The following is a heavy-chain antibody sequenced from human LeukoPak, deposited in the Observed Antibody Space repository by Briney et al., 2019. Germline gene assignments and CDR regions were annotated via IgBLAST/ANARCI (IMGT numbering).Heavy chain of an antibody. CDR2: ISYSGDNK. J-gene: IGHJ6*04. V-gene: IGHV3-30*04. CDR3: ASDPRDGGQNV. Sequence: PGGSLRLSCAASGFNLTNYAMHWVRQAPGKGLEWVTLISYSGDNKYYADSVKGRFTFSRDKSKNTLYLQMNSLRPEESAVYYCASDPRDGGQNVWGKGTTVNVSS. D-gene: IGHD5-24*01. CDR1: GFNLTNYA.